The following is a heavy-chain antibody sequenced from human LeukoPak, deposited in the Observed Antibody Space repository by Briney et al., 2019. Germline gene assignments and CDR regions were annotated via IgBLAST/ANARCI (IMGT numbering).Heavy chain of an antibody. CDR2: IYHSGST. J-gene: IGHJ4*02. Sequence: SQTPSLTCTVSGGSISSGGYYWSCIRHPPGKGLEWIGYIYHSGSTYYNPSLKSRVTISVDRSKNQFSLKLSSATAADTAVYYCAGGYYYHFYWGQGTLVTVSS. CDR1: GGSISSGGYY. D-gene: IGHD3-22*01. V-gene: IGHV4-30-2*01. CDR3: AGGYYYHFY.